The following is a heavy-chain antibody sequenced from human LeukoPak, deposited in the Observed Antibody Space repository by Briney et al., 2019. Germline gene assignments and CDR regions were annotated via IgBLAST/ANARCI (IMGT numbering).Heavy chain of an antibody. CDR2: IYYDGST. V-gene: IGHV4-38-2*02. CDR3: VREGAVPGIDP. CDR1: GYSITRGFS. J-gene: IGHJ5*02. D-gene: IGHD3-16*01. Sequence: SETLSLTCAVSGYSITRGFSWGWIRQPPGKGLEWIAAIYYDGSTDYKSTLQSRLTISRDTSKNEFSLRLTSVTATDTAVYYCVREGAVPGIDPWGQGTLVTASS.